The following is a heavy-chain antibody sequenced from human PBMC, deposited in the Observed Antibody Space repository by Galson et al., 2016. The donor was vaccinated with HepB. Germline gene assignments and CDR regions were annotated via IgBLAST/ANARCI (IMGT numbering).Heavy chain of an antibody. V-gene: IGHV3-23*01. D-gene: IGHD1-1*01. CDR1: GFTFETYA. Sequence: SLRLSCAASGFTFETYAMTWVRQAPGKGLEWVSIINGLGNSTYDSASVKGRFTISRDNSKNTLFLQMSTLRAEDTAVYYCARRSGTDLYYFDVWGQGALVTVSS. J-gene: IGHJ4*02. CDR2: INGLGNST. CDR3: ARRSGTDLYYFDV.